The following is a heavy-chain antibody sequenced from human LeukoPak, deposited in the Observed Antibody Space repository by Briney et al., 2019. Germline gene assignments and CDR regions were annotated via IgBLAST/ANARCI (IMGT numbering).Heavy chain of an antibody. J-gene: IGHJ6*03. V-gene: IGHV3-7*01. CDR1: RFNFSNYW. Sequence: GGSLRLSCAASRFNFSNYWMSWVRQAPGKGLEWVANIKQDESEKYYVDSVRGRFTISRDNAKNSLYLQMHSLRVEDTAVYYCARVGPIFGESRRYYYYMDVWGKGTAVTVSS. D-gene: IGHD3-3*01. CDR3: ARVGPIFGESRRYYYYMDV. CDR2: IKQDESEK.